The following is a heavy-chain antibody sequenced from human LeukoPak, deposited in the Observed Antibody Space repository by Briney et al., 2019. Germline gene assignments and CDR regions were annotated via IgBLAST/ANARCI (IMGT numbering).Heavy chain of an antibody. CDR1: GDSVSRSSAV. Sequence: SQTLSLTCAVCGDSVSRSSAVWNWIRQSPSRGLEWLGRTYYRSKWHNEYAESVKSRISITSDTSKNQFSLQLNSVTPEDTAEYYCAGTTDYSSFLAFWGQGTLVTVSS. CDR2: TYYRSKWHN. D-gene: IGHD4-11*01. J-gene: IGHJ4*02. V-gene: IGHV6-1*01. CDR3: AGTTDYSSFLAF.